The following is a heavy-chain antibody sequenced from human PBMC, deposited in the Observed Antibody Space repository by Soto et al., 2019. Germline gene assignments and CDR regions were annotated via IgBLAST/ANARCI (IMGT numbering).Heavy chain of an antibody. CDR2: IYPGGST. Sequence: ETLSLTCTVSGGSIGGYYWSWIRQSPGKGLECIGYIYPGGSTNYNPSLKSRVTTSVDTSKSQFSLKLSSVIAADTAVYYCARGIGDVHFDYWGQGTVVTVSS. J-gene: IGHJ4*02. CDR3: ARGIGDVHFDY. V-gene: IGHV4-59*13. D-gene: IGHD3-16*01. CDR1: GGSIGGYY.